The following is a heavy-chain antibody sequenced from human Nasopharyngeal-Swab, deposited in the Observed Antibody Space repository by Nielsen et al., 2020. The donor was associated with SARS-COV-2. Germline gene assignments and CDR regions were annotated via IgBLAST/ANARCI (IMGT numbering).Heavy chain of an antibody. CDR3: AKEYSSSWYRTWFDP. CDR1: GFTFITYA. J-gene: IGHJ5*02. CDR2: ISGSGGST. V-gene: IGHV3-23*01. D-gene: IGHD6-13*01. Sequence: GSLRLSCAASGFTFITYAMSWVRQAPGKRLQWVSAISGSGGSTYYADSVKGRFTISRDNSKNTLYLQMNSLRAEDTAVYYCAKEYSSSWYRTWFDPWGQGTLVTVSS.